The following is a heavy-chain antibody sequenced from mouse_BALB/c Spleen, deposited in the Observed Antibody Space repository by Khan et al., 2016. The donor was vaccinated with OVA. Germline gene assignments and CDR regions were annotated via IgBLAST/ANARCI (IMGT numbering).Heavy chain of an antibody. D-gene: IGHD2-10*01. CDR2: MWNDGST. J-gene: IGHJ4*01. CDR3: ARQPYYHYNIMDY. V-gene: IGHV2-6-1*01. CDR1: GFSLTNYG. Sequence: QVQLKQSGPGLVAPSQSLSITCTISGFSLTNYGVHWVRQPPGKGLKWLVLMWNDGSTTYNSALKSRLTISKDNSKSQVFLKMNSLQTDDTAMYFCARQPYYHYNIMDYWGQGTSVTVSS.